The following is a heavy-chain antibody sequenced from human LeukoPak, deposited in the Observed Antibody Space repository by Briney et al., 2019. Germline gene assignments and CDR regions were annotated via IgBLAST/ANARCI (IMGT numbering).Heavy chain of an antibody. CDR3: ARGIANWGFRMRDY. CDR2: ISAYNGNT. V-gene: IGHV1-18*01. Sequence: GASVKVSCKASGYTFTSDGIIWVRQAPGQGLEWVGWISAYNGNTNYAQKFQGRVTMTRNTSISTAYMELSSLRSEDTAVYYCARGIANWGFRMRDYWGQGTLVTVSS. D-gene: IGHD7-27*01. CDR1: GYTFTSDG. J-gene: IGHJ4*02.